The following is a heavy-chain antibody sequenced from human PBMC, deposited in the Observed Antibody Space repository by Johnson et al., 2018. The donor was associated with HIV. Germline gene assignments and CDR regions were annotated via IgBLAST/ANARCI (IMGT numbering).Heavy chain of an antibody. CDR1: GFTFTNYA. Sequence: VQLVESGGGLVQPGGSLRLSCAASGFTFTNYAMSWVRQAPGKGLEWVSGISGSGGNTYYADSVKGRFTISRDNSKNTLYLQMNSLRAEDTAVYYCAKGGRQWLVLAFDIWGQGTMVTVSS. CDR3: AKGGRQWLVLAFDI. V-gene: IGHV3-23*04. D-gene: IGHD6-19*01. J-gene: IGHJ3*02. CDR2: ISGSGGNT.